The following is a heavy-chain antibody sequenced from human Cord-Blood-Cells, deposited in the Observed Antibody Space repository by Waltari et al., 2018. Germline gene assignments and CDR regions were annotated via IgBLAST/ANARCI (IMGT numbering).Heavy chain of an antibody. CDR1: GGSISSSSYY. CDR2: IYYSGTT. J-gene: IGHJ3*02. Sequence: QLQLQESGPGLVKPSETLSLTCTVSGGSISSSSYYWGWTRQPPGKGREWIGGIYYSGTTDHNPSLKSRVTISVDTSKNQFSLKLSSVTAADTAVYYCARNSIHAFDIWGQGTMVTVSS. CDR3: ARNSIHAFDI. V-gene: IGHV4-39*01.